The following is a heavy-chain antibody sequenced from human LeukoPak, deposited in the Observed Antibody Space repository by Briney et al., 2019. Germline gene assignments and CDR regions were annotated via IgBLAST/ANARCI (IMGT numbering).Heavy chain of an antibody. Sequence: GGSLRLSCAASGFTFSSYNMNWVRQTPGKGLGWVPYISRTSETIHYADSVKGRFTISRDNAKSSVYLEMNSLRAEDTGLYFCAKDGGLARIADWGQGTLVSVYS. CDR2: ISRTSETI. D-gene: IGHD2-21*01. V-gene: IGHV3-48*01. CDR1: GFTFSSYN. J-gene: IGHJ4*02. CDR3: AKDGGLARIAD.